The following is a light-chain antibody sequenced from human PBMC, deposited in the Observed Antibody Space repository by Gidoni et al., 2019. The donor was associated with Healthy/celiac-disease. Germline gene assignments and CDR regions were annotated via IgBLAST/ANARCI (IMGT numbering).Light chain of an antibody. CDR3: QQGYSTPWT. V-gene: IGKV1-39*01. CDR1: QSISSY. Sequence: DLPMTPSPSSLSASVGDRVTITCRASQSISSYLTWYQQKPGKAPKLLIYAASSLQSGVPSRCSGGGSGTDFTLTISSLQPEDFANYYCQQGYSTPWTFGQGTKVEIK. J-gene: IGKJ1*01. CDR2: AAS.